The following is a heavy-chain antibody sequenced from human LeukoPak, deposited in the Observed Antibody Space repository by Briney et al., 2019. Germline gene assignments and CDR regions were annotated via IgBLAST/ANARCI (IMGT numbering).Heavy chain of an antibody. J-gene: IGHJ6*03. V-gene: IGHV4-59*01. Sequence: TSETLSLTCTVSGGSISSYYWSWIRQPPGKGLEWIGYIYYSGSTNYNPSLKSRVTISVDTSKNQFSLKLSSVTAADTAVYYCARAEKYSSSWPHIGHYYYYMDVWGKGTTVTVSS. D-gene: IGHD6-13*01. CDR3: ARAEKYSSSWPHIGHYYYYMDV. CDR1: GGSISSYY. CDR2: IYYSGST.